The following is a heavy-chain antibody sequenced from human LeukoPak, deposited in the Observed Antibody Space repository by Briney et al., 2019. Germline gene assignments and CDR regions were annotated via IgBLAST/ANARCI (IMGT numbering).Heavy chain of an antibody. V-gene: IGHV3-48*03. CDR1: GFTFSSYE. D-gene: IGHD3-10*01. Sequence: YPGGSLRLSCAASGFTFSSYEMNWVRQAPGKGLEWVSYISSSGSTRYYADSVKGRFTISRDNSKNTLYLQMNSLRAEDTAVYYCAKKYLYYYGSGSSDLDYWGQGTLVTVSS. CDR2: ISSSGSTR. J-gene: IGHJ4*02. CDR3: AKKYLYYYGSGSSDLDY.